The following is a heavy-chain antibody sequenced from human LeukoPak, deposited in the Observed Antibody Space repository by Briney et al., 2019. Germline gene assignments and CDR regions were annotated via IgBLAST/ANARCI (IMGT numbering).Heavy chain of an antibody. CDR2: ISSSSSYI. CDR3: ARDDPGSWYISPLCRY. Sequence: GGSLRLSCAASGFTFSSYSMNWVRQAPGKGLEWVSSISSSSSYIYYADSVKGRFTISRDNAKNSLYLQMNSLRAEDTAVYYCARDDPGSWYISPLCRYWGQGTLVTVPS. V-gene: IGHV3-21*01. J-gene: IGHJ4*02. CDR1: GFTFSSYS. D-gene: IGHD6-13*01.